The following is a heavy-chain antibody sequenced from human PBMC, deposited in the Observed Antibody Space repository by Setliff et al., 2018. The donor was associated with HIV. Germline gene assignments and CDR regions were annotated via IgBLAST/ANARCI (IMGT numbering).Heavy chain of an antibody. Sequence: PSETLSLTCTVSGGSISSSTYYWGWIRQPPGKGREWIGTIYYSGSTYYNPSLKSRLTISVDTSKNQFSLKLSSVTAADTAVYYCARRDGYSYGFYFDYWGQGTPVTVSS. CDR3: ARRDGYSYGFYFDY. D-gene: IGHD5-18*01. CDR1: GGSISSSTYY. CDR2: IYYSGST. V-gene: IGHV4-39*01. J-gene: IGHJ4*02.